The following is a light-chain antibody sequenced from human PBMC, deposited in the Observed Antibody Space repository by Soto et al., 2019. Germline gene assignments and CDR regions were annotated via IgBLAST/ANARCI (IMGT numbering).Light chain of an antibody. Sequence: DIQLTQSPSTLSGSVGDRFTITCRASQTISSWLAWYQQKPGKAPKLLIYDASSLESGVPSRFSVSGSGLEFTLTISRLQPYDLASYYCPQYNKGTFGQGTKVDIK. V-gene: IGKV1-5*01. J-gene: IGKJ1*01. CDR1: QTISSW. CDR3: PQYNKGT. CDR2: DAS.